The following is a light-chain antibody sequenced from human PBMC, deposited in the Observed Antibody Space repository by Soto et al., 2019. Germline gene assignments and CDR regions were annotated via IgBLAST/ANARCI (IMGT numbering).Light chain of an antibody. Sequence: DIQMTQSPSTLSGSVGDRVTITCRASQTISSWLAWYQQKPGKAPKLLIYKASTLKSGVPSRFSGSGSGTEFTLTISSLQPYDFATYYCQHYNRYSEAFGQGTKVDIK. CDR2: KAS. CDR3: QHYNRYSEA. J-gene: IGKJ1*01. CDR1: QTISSW. V-gene: IGKV1-5*03.